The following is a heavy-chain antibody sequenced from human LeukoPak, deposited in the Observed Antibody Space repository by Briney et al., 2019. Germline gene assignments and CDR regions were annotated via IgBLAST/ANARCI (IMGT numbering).Heavy chain of an antibody. CDR1: GFTFDDYV. CDR3: AKERQAYYYYGMDV. CDR2: ISRDGEST. V-gene: IGHV3-43*02. J-gene: IGHJ6*02. Sequence: PGGSLRLSCVASGFTFDDYVMHWVRQAPGKGLEFVSVISRDGESTYYADSVKGRFTISRDNSENSLYLQMNSLRIEDTAVYYCAKERQAYYYYGMDVWGQGTLVTVS.